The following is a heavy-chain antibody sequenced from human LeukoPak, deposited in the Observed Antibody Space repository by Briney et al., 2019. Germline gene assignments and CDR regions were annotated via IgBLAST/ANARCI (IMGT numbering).Heavy chain of an antibody. J-gene: IGHJ2*01. D-gene: IGHD3-10*01. CDR2: IGASGALT. CDR3: AKVRDYDSSGNPYWHFDL. CDR1: GFTFSSYA. V-gene: IGHV3-23*01. Sequence: GGSLRLSCSASGFTFSSYAMSWVRQAPGKGLEWVSGIGASGALTYYADSVKGRFTVSRDNSKNTLYLQMNGLRAEDTAVYYCAKVRDYDSSGNPYWHFDLWGRGALVTVSS.